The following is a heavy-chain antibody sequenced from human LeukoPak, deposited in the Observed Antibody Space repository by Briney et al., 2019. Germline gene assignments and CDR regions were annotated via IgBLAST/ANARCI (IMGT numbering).Heavy chain of an antibody. Sequence: PSETLSLTCAVYGGSFSGYYWSWIRQPPGKGLEWIGEINHSGSTNYNPSLKGRVTISVDTSKNQFSLKLSSVTAADTAVYYCASLGDSSSYLYYYYYGMDVWGQGTTVTVSS. D-gene: IGHD6-6*01. CDR1: GGSFSGYY. CDR3: ASLGDSSSYLYYYYYGMDV. J-gene: IGHJ6*02. CDR2: INHSGST. V-gene: IGHV4-34*01.